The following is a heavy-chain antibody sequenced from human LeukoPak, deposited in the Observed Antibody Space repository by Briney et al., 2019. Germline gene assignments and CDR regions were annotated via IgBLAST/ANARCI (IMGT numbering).Heavy chain of an antibody. V-gene: IGHV4-59*01. J-gene: IGHJ4*02. D-gene: IGHD3-10*01. CDR1: GGSISSYY. CDR2: IYYSGST. CDR3: AATMVRSYYFDY. Sequence: SETLSLTCTVSGGSISSYYWSWIRQPPVKGLEWIGYIYYSGSTNYNPSLKSRVTISVDTSKNQFSLKLSSVTAADTAVYYCAATMVRSYYFDYWGQGTLVTVSS.